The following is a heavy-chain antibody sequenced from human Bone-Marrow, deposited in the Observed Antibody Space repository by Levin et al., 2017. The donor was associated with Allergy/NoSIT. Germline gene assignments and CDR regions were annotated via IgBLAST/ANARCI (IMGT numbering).Heavy chain of an antibody. D-gene: IGHD4/OR15-4a*01. CDR1: GYTFTSYG. CDR2: IRTYNGNT. V-gene: IGHV1-18*01. Sequence: ASVKVSCKTSGYTFTSYGITWVRQAPGQGLEWMGWIRTYNGNTHYVQNFQGRVTMTRDTSTRTVYMELRTLRSDDTAVYYCATFSGDYGWGDFDYWGQGTLVTVSS. CDR3: ATFSGDYGWGDFDY. J-gene: IGHJ4*02.